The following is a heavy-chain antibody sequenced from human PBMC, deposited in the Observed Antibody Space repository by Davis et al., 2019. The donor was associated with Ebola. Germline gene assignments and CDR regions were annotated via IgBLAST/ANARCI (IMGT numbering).Heavy chain of an antibody. V-gene: IGHV1-69*06. CDR2: IIPIFGTA. Sequence: AASVKVSCKASGGTFSSYAISWVRQAPGQGLEWMGGIIPIFGTANYAQKFQGRVTITADKSTSTAYMELRSLRSDDTAVYYCARAHIRTIFGVVIIDWFDPWGQGTLVTVSS. CDR1: GGTFSSYA. CDR3: ARAHIRTIFGVVIIDWFDP. D-gene: IGHD3-3*01. J-gene: IGHJ5*02.